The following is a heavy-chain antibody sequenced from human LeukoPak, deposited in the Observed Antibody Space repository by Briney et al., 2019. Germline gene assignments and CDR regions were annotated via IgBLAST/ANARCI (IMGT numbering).Heavy chain of an antibody. D-gene: IGHD2-8*01. J-gene: IGHJ4*02. CDR2: IRSKAYGETT. CDR1: GFTFSSYS. V-gene: IGHV3-49*04. Sequence: PGGSLRLSCAASGFTFSSYSMNWVRQAPGKGLEWVGFIRSKAYGETTEYAASVKGRFTISRDDSKSIAYLQMNSLKTEDTAVYYCTNGYFDYWGQGTLVTVSS. CDR3: TNGYFDY.